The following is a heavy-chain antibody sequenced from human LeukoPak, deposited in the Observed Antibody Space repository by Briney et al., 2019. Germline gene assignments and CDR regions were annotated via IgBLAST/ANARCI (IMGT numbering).Heavy chain of an antibody. J-gene: IGHJ4*02. D-gene: IGHD3-10*01. CDR2: INPNSGGT. Sequence: GASVKVSCKASGYTFTGYYMHWVRQAPGQGLEWMGWINPNSGGTNYAQKFQGRVTITRDTSISTAYMELSRLRSDDTAVYYCARDSLWFGELLWGINFDYWGQGTLVTVSS. CDR1: GYTFTGYY. CDR3: ARDSLWFGELLWGINFDY. V-gene: IGHV1-2*02.